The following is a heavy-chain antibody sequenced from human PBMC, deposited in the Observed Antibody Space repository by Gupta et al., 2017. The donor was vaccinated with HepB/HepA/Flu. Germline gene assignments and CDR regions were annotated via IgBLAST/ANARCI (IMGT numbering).Heavy chain of an antibody. CDR1: GFTFDNYA. CDR3: AKVSFVVGGSYDGDDRDLDF. D-gene: IGHD2-15*01. CDR2: IRCRGGST. J-gene: IGHJ4*02. V-gene: IGHV3-23*01. Sequence: EVQLLESGGGLVQPGRSLRLSCAASGFTFDNYAMTWVRQAPGKGLEWVSTIRCRGGSTYSADSVKGRFTISRDNSKNTLFLHMCTLRAEATALYYCAKVSFVVGGSYDGDDRDLDFWGQGTRVTVPS.